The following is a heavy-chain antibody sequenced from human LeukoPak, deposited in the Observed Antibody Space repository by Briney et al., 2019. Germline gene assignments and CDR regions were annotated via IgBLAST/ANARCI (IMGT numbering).Heavy chain of an antibody. D-gene: IGHD2-21*01. CDR3: ATLIVVTDAFDI. V-gene: IGHV1-18*01. CDR1: GYTFTSYG. J-gene: IGHJ3*02. CDR2: ISAYNGNT. Sequence: GASVKVSCKASGYTFTSYGISWVRQAPGQGLEWMGWISAYNGNTNYAQKLQGRVTMTTDTSTSTAYMELRSLRSEDTAVYYCATLIVVTDAFDIWGQGTMVTVSS.